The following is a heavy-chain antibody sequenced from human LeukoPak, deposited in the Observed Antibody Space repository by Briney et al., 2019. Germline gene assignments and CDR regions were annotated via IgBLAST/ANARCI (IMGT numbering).Heavy chain of an antibody. V-gene: IGHV1-46*01. D-gene: IGHD3-10*01. J-gene: IGHJ4*02. CDR3: ARDKWYYGSGSSTFDY. CDR1: GYTFTSYY. Sequence: ASVKVSCKASGYTFTSYYMHWVRQAPGQGLEWMGIINPSGGSTSYAQKFQGRVTMTRDTSTSTVYMELSSLRSEDTAVYYCARDKWYYGSGSSTFDYWGQGTLVTVSS. CDR2: INPSGGST.